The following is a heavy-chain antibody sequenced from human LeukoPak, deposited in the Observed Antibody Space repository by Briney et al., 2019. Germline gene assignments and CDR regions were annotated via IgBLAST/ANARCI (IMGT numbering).Heavy chain of an antibody. Sequence: GGSLTLSCAASGFTFSSYWMHWVRQAPGKGLVWVSRINSDGSSTSYADSVKGRFTISRDNAKNTLYLQMNSLRAEDTAVYYCARVRRYCSSASCMYYFDYWGQGTLVTVSS. D-gene: IGHD2-2*01. CDR1: GFTFSSYW. CDR3: ARVRRYCSSASCMYYFDY. V-gene: IGHV3-74*01. CDR2: INSDGSST. J-gene: IGHJ4*02.